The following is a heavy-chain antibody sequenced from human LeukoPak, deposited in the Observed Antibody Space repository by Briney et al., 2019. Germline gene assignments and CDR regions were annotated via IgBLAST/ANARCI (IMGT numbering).Heavy chain of an antibody. J-gene: IGHJ6*03. CDR1: GFTFSDYY. CDR2: ISSSGSTI. Sequence: GGSLRLSCAASGFTFSDYYMSWIRQAPGKGLEWVSYISSSGSTIYYADSVKGRFTISRDNAKNSLYLQMDSLRAEDTAVYYCARELNIEAAGIYYMDVWGKGTTVTVSS. CDR3: ARELNIEAAGIYYMDV. V-gene: IGHV3-11*01. D-gene: IGHD6-13*01.